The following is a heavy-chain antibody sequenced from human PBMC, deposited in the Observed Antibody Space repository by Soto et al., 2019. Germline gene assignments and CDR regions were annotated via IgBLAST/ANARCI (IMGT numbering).Heavy chain of an antibody. CDR3: ARGRPHEGSGTWSFDL. J-gene: IGHJ2*01. CDR2: SNPIFGTA. CDR1: GCTFSSYA. V-gene: IGHV1-69*13. Sequence: WASVKVSCKASGCTFSSYAISWVRQAPGQGLEWMGGSNPIFGTADYAQKFQGRVTITADESTSTAYLELSSLTSEDTAVYSCARGRPHEGSGTWSFDLWGRGTPV.